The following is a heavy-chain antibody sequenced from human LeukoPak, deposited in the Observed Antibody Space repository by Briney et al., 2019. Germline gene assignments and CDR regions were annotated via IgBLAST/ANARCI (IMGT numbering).Heavy chain of an antibody. V-gene: IGHV7-4-1*02. Sequence: ASVKVSCKASGYIFTNYAINWVRQAPGQGLEWMGWINTNTGKPTYAQGFTGRFVFSLDTSVSTAYLQISGLKAQDTAFYYCASEEYYDTRASTNFDYWGQGTLVTVSS. J-gene: IGHJ4*02. D-gene: IGHD3-22*01. CDR3: ASEEYYDTRASTNFDY. CDR2: INTNTGKP. CDR1: GYIFTNYA.